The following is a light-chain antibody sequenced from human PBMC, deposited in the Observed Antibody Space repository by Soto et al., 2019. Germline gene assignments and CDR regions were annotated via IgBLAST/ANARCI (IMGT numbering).Light chain of an antibody. CDR1: QIIYSNY. V-gene: IGKV3-20*01. Sequence: EIVLTQSPGTLSLSLGEGVALSCRTSQIIYSNYLAWFQHKSGQAPRLLIYAASSRAAGVPDRFSGSGYGTDFTLTISRLEPEDFATYHCQESYSTPPTFGQGTKLEIK. CDR3: QESYSTPPT. J-gene: IGKJ2*01. CDR2: AAS.